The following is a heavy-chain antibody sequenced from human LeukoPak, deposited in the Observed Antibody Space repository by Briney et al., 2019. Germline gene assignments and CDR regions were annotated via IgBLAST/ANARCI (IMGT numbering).Heavy chain of an antibody. J-gene: IGHJ4*02. Sequence: SETLSLTCTVSGGSISSYYWSWLRQPPGKGLEWIGYIYYSGSTNYNPSLKSRVTISVDTSKNQFSLKLSSVTAADTAVYYCARGNRYYYGSGSYTNDYWGQGTLVTVSS. CDR2: IYYSGST. D-gene: IGHD3-10*01. CDR3: ARGNRYYYGSGSYTNDY. V-gene: IGHV4-59*08. CDR1: GGSISSYY.